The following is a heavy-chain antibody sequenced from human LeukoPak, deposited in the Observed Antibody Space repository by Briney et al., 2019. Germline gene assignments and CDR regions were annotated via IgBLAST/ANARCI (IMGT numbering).Heavy chain of an antibody. CDR1: GGSFNDYY. D-gene: IGHD3-10*01. CDR3: ARVRPRSYYGSGSYVDY. J-gene: IGHJ4*02. Sequence: SETLSLTCAVYGGSFNDYYWRWIRQPPGKGLEWIGEINHSGSTNYNPSLKSRVTISVDPSKNQFSLTMSSVTAAGTAVYYCARVRPRSYYGSGSYVDYWGQGTLVTVSS. V-gene: IGHV4-34*01. CDR2: INHSGST.